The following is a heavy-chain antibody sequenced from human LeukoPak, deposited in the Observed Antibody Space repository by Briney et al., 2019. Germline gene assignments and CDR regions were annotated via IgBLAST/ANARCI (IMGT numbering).Heavy chain of an antibody. D-gene: IGHD3-22*01. CDR3: ARVGRSGYYPGPNWFDP. CDR2: IIPIFGTA. V-gene: IGHV1-69*13. Sequence: ASVKVSCKASGGTFSSYAISWVRQAPGQGLEWMGGIIPIFGTANYAQKFQGRVTITADESTSTAYMELSSLRSEDTAAYYCARVGRSGYYPGPNWFDPWGLGTLVTVSS. CDR1: GGTFSSYA. J-gene: IGHJ5*02.